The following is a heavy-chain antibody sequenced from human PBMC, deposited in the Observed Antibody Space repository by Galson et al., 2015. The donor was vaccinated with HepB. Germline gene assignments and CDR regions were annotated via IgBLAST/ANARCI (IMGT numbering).Heavy chain of an antibody. J-gene: IGHJ3*02. CDR1: GFTFSRYG. CDR2: TSGSGGST. CDR3: AIAYEMDTLFLGYDAFDI. D-gene: IGHD5-24*01. V-gene: IGHV3-23*01. Sequence: SLRLSCAVPGFTFSRYGMSWVRQAPGKGLEWVSGTSGSGGSTYYADSVKGRFTISRDKSKNTLYLQMNSLRADDTAVYYCAIAYEMDTLFLGYDAFDIRGQGTMVTVSS.